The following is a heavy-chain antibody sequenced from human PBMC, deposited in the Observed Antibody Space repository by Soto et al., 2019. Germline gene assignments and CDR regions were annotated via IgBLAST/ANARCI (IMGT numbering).Heavy chain of an antibody. V-gene: IGHV3-11*06. CDR1: GFTFSDYY. J-gene: IGHJ6*02. CDR2: ISSSSSYT. CDR3: ARDWGGLGIRDYYYGMDV. D-gene: IGHD3-16*01. Sequence: QVQLVESGGGLVKPGGSLRLSCAASGFTFSDYYMSWIRQAPGKGLEWVSYISSSSSYTNYADSVKGRFTISRDNAKNSLYLQMNSLRAEDTAVYYCARDWGGLGIRDYYYGMDVWGQGTTVTVSS.